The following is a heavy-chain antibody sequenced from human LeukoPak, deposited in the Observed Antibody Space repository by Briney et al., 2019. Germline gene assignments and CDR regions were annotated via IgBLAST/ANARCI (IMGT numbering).Heavy chain of an antibody. CDR3: ARVVGSYYYDSSGYYNWFDP. J-gene: IGHJ5*02. Sequence: TSETLSLTCTVSGYSISSGYYWGWIRQPPGKGLEWIGSIYHSGSTNYNPSLKSRVTISVDTSKNQFSLKLSSVTAADTAVYYCARVVGSYYYDSSGYYNWFDPWGQGTLVTVSS. V-gene: IGHV4-38-2*02. CDR2: IYHSGST. CDR1: GYSISSGYY. D-gene: IGHD3-22*01.